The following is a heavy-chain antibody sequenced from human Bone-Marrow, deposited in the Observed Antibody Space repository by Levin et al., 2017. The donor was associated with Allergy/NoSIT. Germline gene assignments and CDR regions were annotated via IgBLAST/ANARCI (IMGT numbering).Heavy chain of an antibody. V-gene: IGHV1-2*04. D-gene: IGHD3-10*01. J-gene: IGHJ6*02. CDR2: INPNSGGT. CDR1: GYTFTGYY. Sequence: ASVKVSCKASGYTFTGYYMHWVRQAPGQGLEWMGWINPNSGGTNYAQKFQGWVTMTRDTSISTAYMELSRLRSDDTAVYYCARLFREVRGFRGNGYYGMDVWGQGTTVTVSS. CDR3: ARLFREVRGFRGNGYYGMDV.